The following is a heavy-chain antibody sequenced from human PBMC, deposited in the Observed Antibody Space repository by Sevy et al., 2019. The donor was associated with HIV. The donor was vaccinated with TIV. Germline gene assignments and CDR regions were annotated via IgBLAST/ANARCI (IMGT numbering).Heavy chain of an antibody. CDR1: GFTFSSYA. Sequence: GGSLRLSCEVSGFTFSSYAMSWVRQAPGKGLEWVSRSSGSGTSAYYADSVKGRFTASRDNSRNTLFLEMNDLRVEDTAIYYCAKAKRFDSSSWFDSWGQGTLVTVSS. CDR3: AKAKRFDSSSWFDS. V-gene: IGHV3-23*01. J-gene: IGHJ5*01. CDR2: SSGSGTSA. D-gene: IGHD3-22*01.